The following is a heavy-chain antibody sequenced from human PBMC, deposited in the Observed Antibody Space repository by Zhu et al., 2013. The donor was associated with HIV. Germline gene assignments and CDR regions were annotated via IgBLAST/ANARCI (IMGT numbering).Heavy chain of an antibody. CDR1: GGTFSSYT. CDR3: ARPLAEYYYDSSGYYY. V-gene: IGHV1-69*02. CDR2: IIPILGIA. D-gene: IGHD3-22*01. J-gene: IGHJ4*02. Sequence: QVQLVQSGAEVKKPGSSVKVSCKASGGTFSSYTISWVRQAPGQGLEWMGRIIPILGIANYAQKFQGRVTITADKSTSTAYMELSSLRSEDTAVYYCARPLAEYYYDSSGYYYWGQGTLVTVSS.